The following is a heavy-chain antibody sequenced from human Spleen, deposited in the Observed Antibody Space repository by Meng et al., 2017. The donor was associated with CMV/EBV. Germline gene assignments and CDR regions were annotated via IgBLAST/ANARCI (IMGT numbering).Heavy chain of an antibody. Sequence: ASVKVSCKASGYTFTGYYMHWVRQAPGQGLEWMGWINPNSGGTNYAQKFQGMVTMTRDTSISTAYMELSRLRSDDTAVYYCARELWEPPHFDYWGQGTLVTVSS. CDR1: GYTFTGYY. D-gene: IGHD1-26*01. V-gene: IGHV1-2*02. J-gene: IGHJ4*02. CDR2: INPNSGGT. CDR3: ARELWEPPHFDY.